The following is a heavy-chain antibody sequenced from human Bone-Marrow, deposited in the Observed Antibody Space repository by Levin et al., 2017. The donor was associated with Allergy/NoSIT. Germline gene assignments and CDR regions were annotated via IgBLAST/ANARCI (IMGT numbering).Heavy chain of an antibody. Sequence: GGSLRLSCAASGFTFSNAWMSWVRQAPGKGLEWVGRIKSKTDGGTTDYAAPVKGRFTISRDDSKNTLYLQMNSLKTEDTAVYYCTTTLTIFGVVITTNYYYYYYMDVWGKGTTVTVSS. J-gene: IGHJ6*03. D-gene: IGHD3-3*01. V-gene: IGHV3-15*01. CDR3: TTTLTIFGVVITTNYYYYYYMDV. CDR2: IKSKTDGGTT. CDR1: GFTFSNAW.